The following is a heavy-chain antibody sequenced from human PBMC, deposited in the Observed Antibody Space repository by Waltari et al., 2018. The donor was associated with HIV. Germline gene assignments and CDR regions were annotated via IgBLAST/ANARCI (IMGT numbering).Heavy chain of an antibody. J-gene: IGHJ4*01. V-gene: IGHV3-49*03. CDR1: GFSFGAYA. D-gene: IGHD2-2*01. CDR3: TRDRVLIPAATYDY. CDR2: IRSKAYGGTA. Sequence: EVQLVESGGGLVQPRRSLRLSCTGSGFSFGAYAMSWFRWVPGKGVEWIGFIRSKAYGGTAEYAASVKGRFTISRDDSKSITYLQMTSLKTEDTALYYCTRDRVLIPAATYDYWGQGTLVTVSS.